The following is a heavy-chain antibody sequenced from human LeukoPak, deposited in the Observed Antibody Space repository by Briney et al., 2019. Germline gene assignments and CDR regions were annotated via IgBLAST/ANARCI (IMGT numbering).Heavy chain of an antibody. CDR1: GGSISSSSYY. D-gene: IGHD3-3*01. CDR2: IYYSGST. CDR3: ARQCSGYYTLDAFDI. V-gene: IGHV4-39*01. J-gene: IGHJ3*02. Sequence: PSETLSLTCTVSGGSISSSSYYWGWIRQPPGKGLEWIGSIYYSGSTYYNPSLKSRVTISVDTSKNQFSLKLSSVTAADTAVYYCARQCSGYYTLDAFDIWGQGTMVTVSS.